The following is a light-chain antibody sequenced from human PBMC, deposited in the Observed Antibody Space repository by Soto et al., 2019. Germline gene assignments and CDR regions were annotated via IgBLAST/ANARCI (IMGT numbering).Light chain of an antibody. CDR3: AAWDDSLNGYV. CDR1: SSNIGSNN. V-gene: IGLV1-44*01. Sequence: QSVLTQPPSASGTPGQRVTISCSGSSSNIGSNNVNWYQQFPGTAPKLLIYSSNQRPSGVPDRVSGSKSGTSASLAISGLQSEDESDDYCAAWDDSLNGYVFGTGTKVTV. J-gene: IGLJ1*01. CDR2: SSN.